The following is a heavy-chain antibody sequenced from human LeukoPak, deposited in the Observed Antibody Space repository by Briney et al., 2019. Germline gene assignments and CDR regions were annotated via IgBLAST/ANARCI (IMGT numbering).Heavy chain of an antibody. CDR2: IYYSGST. J-gene: IGHJ4*02. CDR3: ARGKERYTLFDH. CDR1: GGSISSSSYY. D-gene: IGHD1-14*01. Sequence: SETLSLTCTVSGGSISSSSYYWGWIRQPPGKGLEWIGYIYYSGSTNYNPSLKSRVTISVDTSKNQFSLKLSSVTAADTAVYYCARGKERYTLFDHWGQGTLVTVSS. V-gene: IGHV4-61*05.